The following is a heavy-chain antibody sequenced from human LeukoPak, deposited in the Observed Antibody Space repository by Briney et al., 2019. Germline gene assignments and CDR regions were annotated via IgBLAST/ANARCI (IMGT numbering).Heavy chain of an antibody. V-gene: IGHV5-51*01. CDR3: ARRLLWFGEAGWSDP. D-gene: IGHD3-10*01. Sequence: GESLKISCKGSGYSFTSYWIGWVRQMPGKGLEWMAIIYPGDSDTRYSPSFQGQVTISADKSISTAYLQWSSLKASDTAMYYCARRLLWFGEAGWSDPWGQGTLVTVSS. CDR2: IYPGDSDT. J-gene: IGHJ5*02. CDR1: GYSFTSYW.